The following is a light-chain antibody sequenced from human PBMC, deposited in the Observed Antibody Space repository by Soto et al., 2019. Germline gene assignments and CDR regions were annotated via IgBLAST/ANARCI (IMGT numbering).Light chain of an antibody. V-gene: IGKV3-15*01. CDR3: RQYNTWPRT. J-gene: IGKJ1*01. Sequence: EIVMTQSPATLSMSPGERATLSCRASQNIKDYLAWFQQKPGQAPRLLIYGASTRATAIPARFSGSGSGTEFTLSISSLQSEDFAVYYCRQYNTWPRTFGQGTKVETK. CDR1: QNIKDY. CDR2: GAS.